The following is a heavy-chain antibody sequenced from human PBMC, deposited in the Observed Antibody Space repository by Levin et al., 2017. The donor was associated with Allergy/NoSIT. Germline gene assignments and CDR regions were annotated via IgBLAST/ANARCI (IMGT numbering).Heavy chain of an antibody. V-gene: IGHV3-30*18. D-gene: IGHD2-21*02. CDR1: GFTFSSYG. CDR2: ISYDGSNK. CDR3: AKDHPPYCGGDCPEWAFDI. J-gene: IGHJ3*02. Sequence: GGSLRLSCAASGFTFSSYGMHWVRQAPGKGLEWVAVISYDGSNKYYADSVKGRFTISRDNSKNTLYLQMNSLRAEDTAVYYCAKDHPPYCGGDCPEWAFDIWGQGTMVTVSS.